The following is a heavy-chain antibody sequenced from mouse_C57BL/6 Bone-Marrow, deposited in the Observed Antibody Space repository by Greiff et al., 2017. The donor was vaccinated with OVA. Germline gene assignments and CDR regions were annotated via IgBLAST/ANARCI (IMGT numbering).Heavy chain of an antibody. V-gene: IGHV1-18*01. D-gene: IGHD1-1*01. CDR2: INPNNGGT. Sequence: VQLQQSGPELVKPGASVKIPCKASGYTFTDYNMDWVKQSHGKSLEWIGDINPNNGGTIYNQKFKGKATLTVDKSSSTAYMELRSLTSEDTAVYYCARCPYYYGSSLFDDWGQGTTLTVSS. CDR3: ARCPYYYGSSLFDD. J-gene: IGHJ2*01. CDR1: GYTFTDYN.